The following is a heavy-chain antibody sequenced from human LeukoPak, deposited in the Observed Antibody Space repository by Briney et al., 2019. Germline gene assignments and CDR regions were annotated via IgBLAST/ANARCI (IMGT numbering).Heavy chain of an antibody. CDR2: INPNSGGT. D-gene: IGHD1-26*01. CDR3: ARYSGSHPAAFDI. Sequence: ASVKVSCKASGYTFTGYYMHWVRQAPGQGLEWMGWINPNSGGTNYAQKFQGSVTMTRDTSISTAYMELSRLRSDDTAVYYCARYSGSHPAAFDIWGQGTMVTVSS. J-gene: IGHJ3*02. CDR1: GYTFTGYY. V-gene: IGHV1-2*02.